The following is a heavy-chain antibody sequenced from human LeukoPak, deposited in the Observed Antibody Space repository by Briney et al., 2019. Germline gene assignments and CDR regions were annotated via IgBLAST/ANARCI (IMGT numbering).Heavy chain of an antibody. CDR1: GGSISSGSYY. J-gene: IGHJ6*03. V-gene: IGHV4-61*01. CDR2: IYYSGST. CDR3: ARTTEGYCRGRSCYSYYYYMDV. D-gene: IGHD2-15*01. Sequence: SQTLSLTCTVSGGSISSGSYYWSWIRQPPGKGLEWIGYIYYSGSTNYNPSLKRRVTISVDTSKNQFSLKLSSVTAADTAVYYCARTTEGYCRGRSCYSYYYYMDVWGKGTTVTVSS.